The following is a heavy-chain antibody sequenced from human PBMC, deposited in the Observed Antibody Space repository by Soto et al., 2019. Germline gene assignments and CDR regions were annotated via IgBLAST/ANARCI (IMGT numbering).Heavy chain of an antibody. J-gene: IGHJ3*02. Sequence: PGWSLRLSCTSSVFTFINYAMSWVRQAPGKGLEWVSSISGGGDRTYYADSVKGRFTISRDNSKNTLYLQMNSLRGEDTALYYCAKKDGTDGYYDAFDIWGRGTMVTVSS. V-gene: IGHV3-23*01. D-gene: IGHD3-22*01. CDR2: ISGGGDRT. CDR3: AKKDGTDGYYDAFDI. CDR1: VFTFINYA.